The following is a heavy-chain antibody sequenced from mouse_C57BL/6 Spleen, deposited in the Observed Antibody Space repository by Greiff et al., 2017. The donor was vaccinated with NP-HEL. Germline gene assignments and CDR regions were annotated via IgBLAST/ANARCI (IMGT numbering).Heavy chain of an antibody. J-gene: IGHJ3*01. CDR1: GYTFTSYW. Sequence: QVQLQQPGAELVRPGTSVKLSCKASGYTFTSYWMHWVKQRPGQGLEWIGVIDPSDSYTNYNQKFKGKATLTVDTSSSTAYMQLSSLTSEDSAVYYCARGGFGSSTGFAYWGQGTLVTVSA. CDR3: ARGGFGSSTGFAY. V-gene: IGHV1-59*01. CDR2: IDPSDSYT. D-gene: IGHD1-1*01.